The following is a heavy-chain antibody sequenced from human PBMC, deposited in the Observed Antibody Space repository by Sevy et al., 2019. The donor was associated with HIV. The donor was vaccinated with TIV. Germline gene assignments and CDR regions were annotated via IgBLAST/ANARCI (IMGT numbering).Heavy chain of an antibody. V-gene: IGHV3-30*02. CDR3: TKDMVTFGGIIANSPGGFDI. CDR2: LPYDGSKE. D-gene: IGHD3-16*02. CDR1: GFRFSSYG. J-gene: IGHJ3*02. Sequence: GGSLRLSCAASGFRFSSYGMNWVRQAPGKGLEWVAFLPYDGSKEDYAASVKGRFTISRDNSKNTLYLQMNSLRVEDTAVYYCTKDMVTFGGIIANSPGGFDIWGQGTMDTVSS.